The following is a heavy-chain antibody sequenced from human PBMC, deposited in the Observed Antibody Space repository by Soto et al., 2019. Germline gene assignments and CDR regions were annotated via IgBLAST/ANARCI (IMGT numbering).Heavy chain of an antibody. J-gene: IGHJ6*02. CDR1: GYSFTSYW. CDR2: IDPSDSYT. Sequence: XESLKISCKGSGYSFTSYWISWVRQMPGKGLEWMGRIDPSDSYTNYSPSFQGHVTTSADKSISTAYLQWSSLKASDTAMYYCARHSSPYCGGDCYSYYYYYGMDVWGQGTTVTVSS. V-gene: IGHV5-10-1*01. D-gene: IGHD2-21*02. CDR3: ARHSSPYCGGDCYSYYYYYGMDV.